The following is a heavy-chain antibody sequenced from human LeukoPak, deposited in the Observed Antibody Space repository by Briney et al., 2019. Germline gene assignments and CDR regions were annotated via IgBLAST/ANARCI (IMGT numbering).Heavy chain of an antibody. CDR1: GFTFSSYS. D-gene: IGHD1-26*01. J-gene: IGHJ3*02. V-gene: IGHV3-21*01. CDR2: ISSSSSYI. Sequence: KPGGSLRLSCAPSGFTFSSYSMNWVRQAPGKGLEWVSSISSSSSYIYYADSVKGRFTISRDNAKNSLYREMTIRRAENTVFYYCAKESGGSPNDAFDIWGQGTMVTVSS. CDR3: AKESGGSPNDAFDI.